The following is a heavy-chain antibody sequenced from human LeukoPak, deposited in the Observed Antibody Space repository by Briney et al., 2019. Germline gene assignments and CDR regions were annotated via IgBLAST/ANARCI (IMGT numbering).Heavy chain of an antibody. J-gene: IGHJ6*02. Sequence: GASVKVSCKASGYTFINYDIRLVRQAPGQGLEWMGWISAYNGNANYAQKFQGRVTMTTDTSTSTAYMELRSLRSDDTAVYYCAREVTHHVYYGMDVWGQGTTVTVSS. CDR2: ISAYNGNA. D-gene: IGHD4-23*01. CDR1: GYTFINYD. V-gene: IGHV1-18*01. CDR3: AREVTHHVYYGMDV.